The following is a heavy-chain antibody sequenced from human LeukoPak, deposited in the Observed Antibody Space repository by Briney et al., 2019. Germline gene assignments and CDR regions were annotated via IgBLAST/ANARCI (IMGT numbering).Heavy chain of an antibody. CDR2: IIPIFGTA. D-gene: IGHD5-18*01. CDR3: ARVGQRSTWIQLWLY. CDR1: GGTFSSYA. J-gene: IGHJ4*02. V-gene: IGHV1-69*13. Sequence: SVKVSCKASGGTFSSYAISWVRQAPGQGLEWMGGIIPIFGTANYAQKFQGRVTITADESTSTAYMELSSLRSEDTAVYYCARVGQRSTWIQLWLYWGQGTLVTVSS.